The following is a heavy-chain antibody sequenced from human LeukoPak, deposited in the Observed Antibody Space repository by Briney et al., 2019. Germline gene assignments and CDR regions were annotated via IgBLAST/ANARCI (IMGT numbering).Heavy chain of an antibody. CDR1: GFTFSSYA. CDR3: ARVQQWLVLYFDY. V-gene: IGHV3-23*01. Sequence: LPGGSLRLSCAASGFTFSSYAMTWVRQAPGKGLEWVSTIYGGGGSTYYADSVKGRFTISRDNSKNTLYLQMNSLRAEDTAVYYCARVQQWLVLYFDYWGQGTLVTVSS. CDR2: IYGGGGST. J-gene: IGHJ4*02. D-gene: IGHD6-19*01.